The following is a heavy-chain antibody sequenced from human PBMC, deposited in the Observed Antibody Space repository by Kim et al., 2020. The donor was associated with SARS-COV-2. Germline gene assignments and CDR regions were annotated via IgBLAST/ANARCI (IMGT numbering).Heavy chain of an antibody. Sequence: GGSLRLSCAASGFTFSSYAMHWVRQAPGKGLEWVAVISYDGSNKYYADSVKGRFTISRDNSKNTLYLQMNSLRAEDTAVYYCARDPAAASHYFDYWGQGTLVTVSS. J-gene: IGHJ4*02. CDR3: ARDPAAASHYFDY. CDR2: ISYDGSNK. D-gene: IGHD6-13*01. CDR1: GFTFSSYA. V-gene: IGHV3-30*04.